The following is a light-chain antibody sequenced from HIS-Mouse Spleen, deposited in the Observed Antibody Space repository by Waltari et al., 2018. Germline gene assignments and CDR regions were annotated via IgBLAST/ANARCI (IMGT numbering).Light chain of an antibody. CDR1: QSVLYSSNNKNY. Sequence: IVMTQSPDSMAVSLGARATINCKSSQSVLYSSNNKNYLAWYQQKPGQPPKLLIYWAPTRESGVPDRFSGSGSGTDFTLTISSLQAEDVAVYYCQQYYSTPYTFGQGTKLEIK. J-gene: IGKJ2*01. CDR2: WAP. CDR3: QQYYSTPYT. V-gene: IGKV4-1*01.